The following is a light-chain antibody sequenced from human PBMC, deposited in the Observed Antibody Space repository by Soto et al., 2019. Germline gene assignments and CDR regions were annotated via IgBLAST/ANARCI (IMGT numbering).Light chain of an antibody. J-gene: IGKJ4*01. CDR2: KAS. V-gene: IGKV1-5*03. Sequence: EIRMTQSPSDLSASVGDGVNIXCRASQSFNSWLVWSQQKSGKAPKLLIYKASSLESGVPSSFSGSGSGTEFTLIISSRQPDDFATYYRQQYNSYPLTFGGGTKVDI. CDR1: QSFNSW. CDR3: QQYNSYPLT.